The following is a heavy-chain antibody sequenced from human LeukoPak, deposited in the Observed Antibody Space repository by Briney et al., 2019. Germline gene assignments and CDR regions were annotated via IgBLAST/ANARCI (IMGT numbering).Heavy chain of an antibody. D-gene: IGHD3-3*01. V-gene: IGHV4-34*01. CDR1: GGSFRGYY. Sequence: SETLSLTCAVYGGSFRGYYWSWIRQPPGKGLEWIGEINHSGSTNYNPSLKSRVTISVDTSKNQFSLKLSSVTAADTAVYYCARGDHDFWSGYYMGSGMDVWGQGTTVTVSS. CDR2: INHSGST. CDR3: ARGDHDFWSGYYMGSGMDV. J-gene: IGHJ6*02.